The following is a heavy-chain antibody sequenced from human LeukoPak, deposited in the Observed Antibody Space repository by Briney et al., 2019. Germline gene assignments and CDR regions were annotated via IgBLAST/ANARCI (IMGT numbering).Heavy chain of an antibody. V-gene: IGHV4-39*07. D-gene: IGHD5-12*01. Sequence: SETLSLTCTVSGGSISSSSYYWGWIRQPPGKGLEWIGSIYSSGTTYYNPSLKSRVTISVDTSKNQVSLKLRSVTAADTALYYCARDGYRVTGYYYYMDVWGKGTTVTVSS. CDR1: GGSISSSSYY. CDR3: ARDGYRVTGYYYYMDV. CDR2: IYSSGTT. J-gene: IGHJ6*03.